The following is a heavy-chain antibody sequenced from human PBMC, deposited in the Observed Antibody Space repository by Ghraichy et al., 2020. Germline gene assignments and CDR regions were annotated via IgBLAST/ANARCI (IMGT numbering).Heavy chain of an antibody. V-gene: IGHV4-39*01. CDR2: IYYSGTT. J-gene: IGHJ4*02. D-gene: IGHD6-13*01. CDR1: GGSVTSSISY. Sequence: SQTLSLTCTVSGGSVTSSISYWTWIRQPQGKGLEWIGSIYYSGTTYYSPSLNSRVTISVDTSNNQFSLKLSSVTAADTAVYYCARRRGSTWIDFWGRGTLVTVSS. CDR3: ARRRGSTWIDF.